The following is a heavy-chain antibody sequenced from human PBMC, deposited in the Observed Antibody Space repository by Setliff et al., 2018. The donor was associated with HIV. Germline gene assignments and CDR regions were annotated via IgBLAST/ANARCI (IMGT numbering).Heavy chain of an antibody. CDR2: IYFNLQT. D-gene: IGHD4-17*01. CDR1: GVSISSSNW. V-gene: IGHV4-4*02. J-gene: IGHJ5*02. Sequence: SETLSLTCAVSGVSISSSNWWSWVRQPPGKGLEWIGEIYFNLQTNYNPAFKSRVSMGLDNAKHQFSLRLTSVTAADTAIYYCTRDWRAYGLMGSWGQGMLVTVCS. CDR3: TRDWRAYGLMGS.